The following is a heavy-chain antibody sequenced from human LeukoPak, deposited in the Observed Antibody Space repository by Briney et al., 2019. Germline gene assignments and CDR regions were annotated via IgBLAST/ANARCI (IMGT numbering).Heavy chain of an antibody. J-gene: IGHJ4*02. CDR3: ARGTWGAFDY. Sequence: SQTLSLTCDISGDTVSSNSATWNWIRQSPSRGLEWLGRTYYRSKWYNDDAVSVKGRITIKPDTYKNRFSLQLDSVTSEDTAIYYCARGTWGAFDYWGQGTLVTVSS. V-gene: IGHV6-1*01. CDR2: TYYRSKWYN. D-gene: IGHD7-27*01. CDR1: GDTVSSNSAT.